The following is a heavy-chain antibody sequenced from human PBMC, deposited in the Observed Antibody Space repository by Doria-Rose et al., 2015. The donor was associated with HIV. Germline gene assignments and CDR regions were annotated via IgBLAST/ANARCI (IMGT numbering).Heavy chain of an antibody. V-gene: IGHV4-34*01. CDR2: IHHSGST. J-gene: IGHJ6*02. CDR3: ARGLLRGGWNDVDYYYGMDV. Sequence: QVQLQQRGAGLVKPSETLSLTCAVFGWSFSGYYWSWIRQPPGKGLEWTGEIHHSGSTNYKTSLKSRVTISIDTSKSLFSLKLSSVTAADTAVYYCARGLLRGGWNDVDYYYGMDVWGQGTTVTVSS. D-gene: IGHD1-1*01. CDR1: GWSFSGYY.